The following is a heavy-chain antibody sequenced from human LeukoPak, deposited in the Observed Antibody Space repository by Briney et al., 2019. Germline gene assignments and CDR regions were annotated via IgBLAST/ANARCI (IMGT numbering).Heavy chain of an antibody. J-gene: IGHJ4*02. D-gene: IGHD5-18*01. CDR3: ARDLSGVTGYTYGRGIDY. CDR2: IKKDGSEK. V-gene: IGHV3-7*01. Sequence: GGSLRLSCAASGFTFSSYWMSWVRQAPGKGLEWVANIKKDGSEKYYVDSVKGRFTISRDNAKTSLYLQMNSLRAEDTAVYYRARDLSGVTGYTYGRGIDYWGQGTLVTVSS. CDR1: GFTFSSYW.